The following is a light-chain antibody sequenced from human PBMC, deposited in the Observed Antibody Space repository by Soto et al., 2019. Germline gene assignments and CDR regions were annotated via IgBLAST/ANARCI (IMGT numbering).Light chain of an antibody. Sequence: AIRMTQSPSSLSASTGDRVTITCRASQGISSYLAWYQQKPGKAPKLLIYAASTLQSGVPSRFSGSGSGTDFTLTISYLQSEDFATYYCQPYYSYPYTFGQGTKLEIK. CDR1: QGISSY. CDR2: AAS. V-gene: IGKV1-8*01. J-gene: IGKJ2*01. CDR3: QPYYSYPYT.